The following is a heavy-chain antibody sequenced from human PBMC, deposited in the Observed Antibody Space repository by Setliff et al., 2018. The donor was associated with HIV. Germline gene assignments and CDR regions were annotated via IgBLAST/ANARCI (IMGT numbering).Heavy chain of an antibody. D-gene: IGHD3-10*01. Sequence: PSETLSLTCTAPRVSVSPDSYNWNWIRQTPGKGLEWIGTFFHTGGITYNPSLRSRVTMSADTAESLLSLRLILVTAADTGVYYCGRGWFDPWGQGTLVTVSS. CDR3: GRGWFDP. CDR2: FFHTGGI. V-gene: IGHV4-61*01. J-gene: IGHJ5*02. CDR1: RVSVSPDSYN.